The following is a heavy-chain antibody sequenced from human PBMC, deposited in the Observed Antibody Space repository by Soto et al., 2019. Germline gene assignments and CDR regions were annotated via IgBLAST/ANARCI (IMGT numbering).Heavy chain of an antibody. D-gene: IGHD6-6*01. CDR3: ARGGNRYSSTSSGVGGFDY. CDR2: IFHSGTT. CDR1: GASIGISD. V-gene: IGHV4-59*07. Sequence: PPATQSHTSTFTGASIGISDVLLTRTSTRKGLEWIGYIFHSGTTNYNPSLKSRVTISVDTSKNQFSLNLSSLTTADTAVYFCARGGNRYSSTSSGVGGFDYWGQGNLVT. J-gene: IGHJ4*02.